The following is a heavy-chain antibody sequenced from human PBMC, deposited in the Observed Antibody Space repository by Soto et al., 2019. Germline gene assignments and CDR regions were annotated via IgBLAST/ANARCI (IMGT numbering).Heavy chain of an antibody. CDR3: AKTLRSKSTPFYY. CDR1: GFTFTSYA. J-gene: IGHJ4*02. Sequence: PVGSLRLSCAASGFTFTSYAMAWVRQAPGKGLEWVSHISGTGSSTYYADSVKGRFTISRDSSRNTLYLQMSGLTVDDTAVYFWAKTLRSKSTPFYYCGLATRLTVTS. CDR2: ISGTGSST. V-gene: IGHV3-23*01.